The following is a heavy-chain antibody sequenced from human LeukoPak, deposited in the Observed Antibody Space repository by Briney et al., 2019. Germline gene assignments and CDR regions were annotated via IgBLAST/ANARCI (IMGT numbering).Heavy chain of an antibody. V-gene: IGHV3-11*04. CDR2: ISSSGSTI. CDR1: GFTFSDYY. D-gene: IGHD1-14*01. Sequence: GGSLRLSCAASGFTFSDYYMSWIRQAPGKGLEWVSYISSSGSTIYYADSVKGRFTISRDNANNFLYLQMNSLRAEDTAVYYCATETNGRHYDYWGQGTLLTVSS. J-gene: IGHJ4*02. CDR3: ATETNGRHYDY.